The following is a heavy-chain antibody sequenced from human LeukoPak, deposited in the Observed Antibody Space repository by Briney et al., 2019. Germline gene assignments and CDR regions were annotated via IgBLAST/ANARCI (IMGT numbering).Heavy chain of an antibody. CDR2: ISYDGSNK. CDR3: ARDSGSRGYFDY. V-gene: IGHV3-30-3*01. J-gene: IGHJ4*02. Sequence: GGSLRLSCAASGFTFSSYAMHWVRQAPGKGLEWVAVISYDGSNKYYADSVKGRFTISRDNSKNTLYLQMNSLRAEDTAVYYCARDSGSRGYFDYWGQGTLVTVSS. CDR1: GFTFSSYA. D-gene: IGHD1-26*01.